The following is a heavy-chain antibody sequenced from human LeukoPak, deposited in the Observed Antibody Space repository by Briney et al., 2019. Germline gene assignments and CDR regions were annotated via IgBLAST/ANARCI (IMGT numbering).Heavy chain of an antibody. Sequence: GGSLRLSCAASGFTFSSYSMNWVRQAPGKGLEWVSSISSSSSYIYYADSVKGRFTISRDNAKNSLYLQMNSLRAEDTAVYYCARDGLLWFGDHRDYWGQGTLVTVSS. CDR1: GFTFSSYS. CDR2: ISSSSSYI. CDR3: ARDGLLWFGDHRDY. J-gene: IGHJ4*02. V-gene: IGHV3-21*01. D-gene: IGHD3-10*01.